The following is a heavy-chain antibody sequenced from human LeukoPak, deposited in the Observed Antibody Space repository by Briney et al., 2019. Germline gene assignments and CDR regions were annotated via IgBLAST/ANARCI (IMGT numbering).Heavy chain of an antibody. D-gene: IGHD1-26*01. CDR1: GISVSNDY. V-gene: IGHV3-7*01. CDR2: IKQDGSEK. CDR3: ARAWGTVGAMPAF. J-gene: IGHJ4*02. Sequence: QPGGSLRLSCAASGISVSNDYMSWVRQAPGRGLEWVANIKQDGSEKYYVDSVKGRFTISRDNAKNSIYLQMNSLRVEDTAVYYCARAWGTVGAMPAFWGQGTLVTVSS.